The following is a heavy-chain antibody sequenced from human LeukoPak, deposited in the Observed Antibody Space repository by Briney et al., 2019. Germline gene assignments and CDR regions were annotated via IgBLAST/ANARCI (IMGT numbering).Heavy chain of an antibody. CDR3: AREDRNGNSGYAIGD. D-gene: IGHD5-12*01. V-gene: IGHV4-59*01. CDR2: TYQNGRT. CDR1: GGSISSYY. Sequence: SETLSLTCTVSGGSISSYYWSWIRQPPGKGLEWIGYTYQNGRTNYNPSLKSRVTISVDTSKNHFSLNLTSVTAADTAVYFCAREDRNGNSGYAIGDWGQGILVTVSS. J-gene: IGHJ4*02.